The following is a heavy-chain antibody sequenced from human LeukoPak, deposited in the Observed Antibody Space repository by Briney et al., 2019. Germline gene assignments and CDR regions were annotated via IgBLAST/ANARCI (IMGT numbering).Heavy chain of an antibody. J-gene: IGHJ4*02. CDR3: ARDRALYDRSGFYYTEDDY. D-gene: IGHD3-22*01. Sequence: GGSLRLSCVASGFTFSNYWMSWVRQAPGKGLEWVANIKQDGSEKYYVDSVKGRFTISRDNAENSVYLQMNSLRGEDTAVYYCARDRALYDRSGFYYTEDDYWGQGTLVTVSS. V-gene: IGHV3-7*01. CDR2: IKQDGSEK. CDR1: GFTFSNYW.